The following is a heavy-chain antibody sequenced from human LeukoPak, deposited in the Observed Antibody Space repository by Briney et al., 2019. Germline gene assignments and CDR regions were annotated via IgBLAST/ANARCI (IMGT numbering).Heavy chain of an antibody. CDR1: GGSISSSNW. J-gene: IGHJ4*02. V-gene: IGHV4-4*02. CDR2: IYHSGST. Sequence: PSETLSLTCAVSGGSISSSNWWSWVRPPPGKGLEWIGEIYHSGSTNYNPSLKSRVTISVDKSKNQFSLKLSSVTAADTAVYYCARASERWLQPDYWGQGTLVTVSS. D-gene: IGHD5-24*01. CDR3: ARASERWLQPDY.